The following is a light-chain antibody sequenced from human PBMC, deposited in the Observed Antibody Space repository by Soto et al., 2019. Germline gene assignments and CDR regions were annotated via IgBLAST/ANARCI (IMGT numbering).Light chain of an antibody. CDR3: QQYNSYSWK. Sequence: DIQMTQSPSTLSASVGDRVTITCRASQSISSWLAWYQQKPGKAPKLLIYKASSLESGVPSRFSGSGSGTEFTLTISSLQPDDCATYDCQQYNSYSWKFGQGTKVEIK. CDR1: QSISSW. J-gene: IGKJ1*01. CDR2: KAS. V-gene: IGKV1-5*03.